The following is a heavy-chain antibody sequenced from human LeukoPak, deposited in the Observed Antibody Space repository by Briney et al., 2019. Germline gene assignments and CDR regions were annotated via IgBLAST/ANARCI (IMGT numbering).Heavy chain of an antibody. CDR1: GYTFTSYD. CDR3: ARGLLARRLRYYYMGV. Sequence: GASVKVSCKASGYTFTSYDINWVRQATGQGLEWMGWMNPNSGNTGYAQKFQGRVTMTRNTSISTAYMELSSLRSEDTAVYYCARGLLARRLRYYYMGVWGKGTTVTVSS. CDR2: MNPNSGNT. V-gene: IGHV1-8*01. D-gene: IGHD6-6*01. J-gene: IGHJ6*03.